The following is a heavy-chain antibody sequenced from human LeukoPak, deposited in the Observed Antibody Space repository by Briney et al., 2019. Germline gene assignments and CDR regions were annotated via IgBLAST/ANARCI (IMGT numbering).Heavy chain of an antibody. D-gene: IGHD1-26*01. CDR3: ARDGSGIFSSGWFDP. Sequence: KPSETLSLTCTVSGGSISTYYWSWIRQPAGKALEWVGRFYNSGSTNYNPSLKSRVTMSVDTSKNQFSLKLSSVTAADTAVYYCARDGSGIFSSGWFDPWGQGTLVTVSS. CDR1: GGSISTYY. V-gene: IGHV4-4*07. CDR2: FYNSGST. J-gene: IGHJ5*02.